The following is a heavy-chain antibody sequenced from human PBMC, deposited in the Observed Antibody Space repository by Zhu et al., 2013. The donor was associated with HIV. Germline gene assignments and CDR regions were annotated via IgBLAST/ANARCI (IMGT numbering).Heavy chain of an antibody. CDR1: GYTFTGYY. D-gene: IGHD1-26*01. CDR2: INPNSGGT. J-gene: IGHJ4*02. CDR3: ARVTFRWELTFDY. Sequence: QVQLVQSGDEMKMPGASVKVSCKASGYTFTGYYLHWVRQAPGQGFEWVGWINPNSGGTNYAQKFQGRVTMTRDTSISTAYMELSRLRSDDTAVYYCARVTFRWELTFDYWGQGTLVTVSS. V-gene: IGHV1-2*02.